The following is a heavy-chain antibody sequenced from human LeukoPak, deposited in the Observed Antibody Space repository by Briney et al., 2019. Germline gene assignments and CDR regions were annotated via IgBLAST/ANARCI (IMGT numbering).Heavy chain of an antibody. CDR1: GFIFSNYE. CDR3: ARNQNNYYVGGSYRNHLDG. CDR2: ISSSGSTI. D-gene: IGHD3-16*02. Sequence: PGGSLRLSCAASGFIFSNYEMNWVRQAPGKGLEWISYISSSGSTIYYADSVKGRFTISRDNAKNSLYLQMNSLRAEDTAVYYCARNQNNYYVGGSYRNHLDGWGNGTTVNVSS. V-gene: IGHV3-48*03. J-gene: IGHJ6*03.